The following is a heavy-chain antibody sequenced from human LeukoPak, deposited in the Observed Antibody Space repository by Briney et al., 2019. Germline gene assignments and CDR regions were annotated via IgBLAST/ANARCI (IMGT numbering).Heavy chain of an antibody. Sequence: SVKVSCKASGGTFSSYAISWVRQAPGQGLEWMGGIIPIFGTANYAQKFQGRVTITADESTSTAYIELSGLRSEDTAVYYCARDSDYGVVTAILRDWGQGTLVTVSS. J-gene: IGHJ4*02. D-gene: IGHD2-21*02. CDR2: IIPIFGTA. CDR3: ARDSDYGVVTAILRD. V-gene: IGHV1-69*13. CDR1: GGTFSSYA.